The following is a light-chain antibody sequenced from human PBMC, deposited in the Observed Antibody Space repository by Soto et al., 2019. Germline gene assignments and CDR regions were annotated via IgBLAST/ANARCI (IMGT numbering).Light chain of an antibody. CDR2: DVT. V-gene: IGLV2-8*01. J-gene: IGLJ2*01. CDR1: SSDVGGYDY. CDR3: CSHAGSTVA. Sequence: QSVLTQPPSASGSPGQSVTISCTGTSSDVGGYDYVSWFQQHPGGAPELIIYDVTKRPSGVPDRFSGSKSGNTASLTVSGLQAEDEADYYCCSHAGSTVAFGGGTKLTVL.